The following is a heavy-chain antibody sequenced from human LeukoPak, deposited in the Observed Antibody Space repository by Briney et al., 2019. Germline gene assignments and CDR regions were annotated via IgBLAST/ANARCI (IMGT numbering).Heavy chain of an antibody. CDR2: IIPILGIA. D-gene: IGHD5-18*01. CDR3: ARGRYSYGYRLDDYYYYGMDV. CDR1: GGTFSSYA. Sequence: EASVKVSCKASGGTFSSYAISWVRQAPGQGLEWMGRIIPILGIANYAQKFQGRVTITADKSTSTAYMELSSLRSEDTAVYYCARGRYSYGYRLDDYYYYGMDVWGQGTTVTVSS. J-gene: IGHJ6*02. V-gene: IGHV1-69*04.